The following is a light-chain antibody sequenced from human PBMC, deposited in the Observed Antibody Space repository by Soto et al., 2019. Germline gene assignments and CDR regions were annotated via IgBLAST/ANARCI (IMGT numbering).Light chain of an antibody. CDR1: SSDVGSYNL. Sequence: QSALTQPASVSGSPGQSITISCTGTSSDVGSYNLVSWYQQHADKAPKLMIYEDSKRPSGVSNRFSGPKSGNTASLTISGLQADDEADYYCCSYVGSSLYVFGTGTKLTVL. J-gene: IGLJ1*01. CDR3: CSYVGSSLYV. V-gene: IGLV2-23*01. CDR2: EDS.